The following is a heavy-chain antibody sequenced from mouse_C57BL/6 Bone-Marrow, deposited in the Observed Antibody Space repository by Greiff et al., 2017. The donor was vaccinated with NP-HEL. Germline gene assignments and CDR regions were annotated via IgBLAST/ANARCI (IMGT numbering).Heavy chain of an antibody. CDR3: ARDYDDDGGFAY. CDR1: GYTFTSYW. J-gene: IGHJ3*01. D-gene: IGHD2-4*01. V-gene: IGHV1-69*01. Sequence: QVQLQQPGAELVMPGASVKLSCKASGYTFTSYWMHWVKQRPGQGLEWIGEIDPSDSYTNYNQKFKGKSTLTVDKSSSTAYMQLSSLTSEDSAVYYCARDYDDDGGFAYWGQGTLVTVSA. CDR2: IDPSDSYT.